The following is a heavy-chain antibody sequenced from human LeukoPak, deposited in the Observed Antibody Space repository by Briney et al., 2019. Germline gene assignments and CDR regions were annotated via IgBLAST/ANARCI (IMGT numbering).Heavy chain of an antibody. V-gene: IGHV1-24*01. Sequence: ASVKVSCKVSGYTLTELSMLWVRQAPGNGLEWRGGFDPEDGETIYAQKFQGRVTMTEDTSTDTAYMELSSLRSEDTAVYYCATQHLSSGTLIEVPFDYWGQGTLVTVSS. CDR2: FDPEDGET. D-gene: IGHD3-10*01. CDR3: ATQHLSSGTLIEVPFDY. J-gene: IGHJ4*02. CDR1: GYTLTELS.